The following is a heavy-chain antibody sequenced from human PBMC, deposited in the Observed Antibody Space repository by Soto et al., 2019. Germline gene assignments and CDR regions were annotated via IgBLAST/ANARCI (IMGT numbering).Heavy chain of an antibody. Sequence: SQTLSLTCLMSWESFTVNTSGYDMSRQSGWRGLEWLGRTYYRSKWYYDYAGSVKGRMTINTDTSRNQFSLQLNSVSPEATAVYYCATGMLVSGRYYVDPWDLGTTVTXS. V-gene: IGHV6-1*01. J-gene: IGHJ6*02. CDR1: WESFTVNTSG. CDR3: ATGMLVSGRYYVDP. D-gene: IGHD3-10*01. CDR2: TYYRSKWYY.